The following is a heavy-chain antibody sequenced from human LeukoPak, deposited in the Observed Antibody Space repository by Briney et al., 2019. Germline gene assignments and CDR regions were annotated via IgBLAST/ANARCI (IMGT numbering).Heavy chain of an antibody. V-gene: IGHV4-34*01. CDR2: VYYSGNT. D-gene: IGHD6-13*01. Sequence: SETLSLTCAVYGGSFSGYYWSWIRQPPGKGLECIGSVYYSGNTYYNPSLKSRVTISVDTSKNQFSLKLSSVTAADTAVYYCARAVTSSSSWYKWVNWFDPWGQGTLVTVSS. CDR1: GGSFSGYY. J-gene: IGHJ5*02. CDR3: ARAVTSSSSWYKWVNWFDP.